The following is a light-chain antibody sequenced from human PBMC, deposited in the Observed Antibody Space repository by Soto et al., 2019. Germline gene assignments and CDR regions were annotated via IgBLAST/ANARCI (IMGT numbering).Light chain of an antibody. CDR3: QSYDSSLSGSV. Sequence: QSVLTQTPSVSGAPGQRVTISCTGSSSNIGAGYDVHWYQQLPGTTPKLLIYANTNRPLGVPDRFSGSKSGTSASLAITGLQAEDEADYYCQSYDSSLSGSVFGGGTKLTVL. V-gene: IGLV1-40*01. J-gene: IGLJ3*02. CDR2: ANT. CDR1: SSNIGAGYD.